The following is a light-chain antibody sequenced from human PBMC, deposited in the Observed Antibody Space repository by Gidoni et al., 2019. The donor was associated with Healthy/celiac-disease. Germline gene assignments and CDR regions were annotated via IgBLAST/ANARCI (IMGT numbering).Light chain of an antibody. V-gene: IGLV2-8*01. CDR1: SSDVGGYNY. CDR2: EVS. Sequence: QSALTQPPSASGSPGPSVTISCTGTSSDVGGYNYVSWYQHHPGKAPKLMIYEVSRRHSGVPDRFSGSKSGNTASLTVSGLQAEDEADYYCSSYAGINNYVVFGGGTKLTVL. CDR3: SSYAGINNYVV. J-gene: IGLJ2*01.